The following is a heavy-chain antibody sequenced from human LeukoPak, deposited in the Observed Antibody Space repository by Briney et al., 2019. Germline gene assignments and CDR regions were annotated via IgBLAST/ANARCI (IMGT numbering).Heavy chain of an antibody. V-gene: IGHV3-9*01. CDR3: AAGAGISRY. J-gene: IGHJ4*02. CDR2: ITWNSGSI. CDR1: GLTFYDYA. D-gene: IGHD3-10*01. Sequence: GGSLRLSCAASGLTFYDYAMHWVRHAPGKGPEWVSCITWNSGSIAYADSVKGRFTISRDNAKNSLYLQVNSLRSQDTALYYCAAGAGISRYWGQGTLVTVSS.